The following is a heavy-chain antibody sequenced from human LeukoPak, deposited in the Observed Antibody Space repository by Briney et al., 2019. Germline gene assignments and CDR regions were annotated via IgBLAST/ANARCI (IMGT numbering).Heavy chain of an antibody. CDR1: GFTFSSYA. J-gene: IGHJ3*02. Sequence: GGSLRLSCAASGFTFSSYAMHWVRQAPGKGLEWVAVISYDESNKYYADSVKGRFTISRDNSKNTLYLQMNSLRAEDTAVYYCARDRLGRELHNDAFDIWGQGTMVTVSS. CDR3: ARDRLGRELHNDAFDI. V-gene: IGHV3-30*04. CDR2: ISYDESNK. D-gene: IGHD1-26*01.